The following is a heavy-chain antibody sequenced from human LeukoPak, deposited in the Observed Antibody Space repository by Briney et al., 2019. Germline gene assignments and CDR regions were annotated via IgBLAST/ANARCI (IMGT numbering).Heavy chain of an antibody. V-gene: IGHV1-58*02. CDR2: IVVGRGNT. J-gene: IGHJ6*02. CDR3: AADIPTSCDYGDYSAYYYYWMDV. Sequence: SVKVSCRASGFTSTSSAMQWVRQARGQRLEWIGWIVVGRGNTNYAQKFQERVTPPRDMATSTASMELSSLRAEDTAVYYCAADIPTSCDYGDYSAYYYYWMDVWGQGTTVTVSS. CDR1: GFTSTSSA. D-gene: IGHD4-17*01.